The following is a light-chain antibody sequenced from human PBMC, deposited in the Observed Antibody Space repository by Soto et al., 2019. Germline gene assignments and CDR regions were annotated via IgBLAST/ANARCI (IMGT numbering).Light chain of an antibody. CDR2: QAS. CDR3: QHFNVMWA. J-gene: IGKJ1*01. CDR1: QSISSW. V-gene: IGKV1-5*03. Sequence: DIQMTQSPSTLSASVGDRVTITCRASQSISSWLAWYQQKPGKAPNLLIYQASNLKSGVPSRFSGSGSGTEFTLTINSLQPDDFGTYYCQHFNVMWAFGQGTKVDIK.